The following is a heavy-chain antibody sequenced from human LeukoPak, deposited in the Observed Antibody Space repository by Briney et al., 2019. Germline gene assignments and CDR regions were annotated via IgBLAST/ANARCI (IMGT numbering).Heavy chain of an antibody. V-gene: IGHV1-2*02. D-gene: IGHD6-25*01. CDR2: INPNSGGT. CDR3: ARDPLTAGWFDP. Sequence: ASVKVSCKASGYTFTGYYMHWVRQAPGQGLEWMGWINPNSGGTNYAQKFQGRVTVTRDTSISTAYMELSRLRSHDTAVYYCARDPLTAGWFDPWGQGTLVTVSS. CDR1: GYTFTGYY. J-gene: IGHJ5*02.